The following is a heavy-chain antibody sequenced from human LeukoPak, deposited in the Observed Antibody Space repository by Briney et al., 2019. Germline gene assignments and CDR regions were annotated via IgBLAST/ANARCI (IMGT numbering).Heavy chain of an antibody. Sequence: KSGGSLRLSCAASGFTFRSYSMTWVRQAPGKGLEWVSSISSSSSYISYADTLKGRFTGSRDNAKNSLYLQMSSLGADDTAVYYCAKLTDSWGQGTLVSVSS. CDR3: AKLTDS. V-gene: IGHV3-21*04. CDR2: ISSSSSYI. J-gene: IGHJ5*01. D-gene: IGHD2-15*01. CDR1: GFTFRSYS.